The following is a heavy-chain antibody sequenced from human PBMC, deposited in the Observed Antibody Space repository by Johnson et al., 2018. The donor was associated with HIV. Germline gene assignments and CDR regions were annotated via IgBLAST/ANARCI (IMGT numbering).Heavy chain of an antibody. CDR2: ISGGGGST. D-gene: IGHD5-18*01. V-gene: IGHV3-23*04. Sequence: VQLVESGGGLVQPGGSLRLSCAASGFTFSTYAMSWVRQAPGRGLEWVSAISGGGGSTYYADSVKGRFTISRDNSKNTLYLQMNSLRAEDTAVYYCARGGIRGYSYGPGAFDIWGQGTMVTVSS. CDR1: GFTFSTYA. J-gene: IGHJ3*02. CDR3: ARGGIRGYSYGPGAFDI.